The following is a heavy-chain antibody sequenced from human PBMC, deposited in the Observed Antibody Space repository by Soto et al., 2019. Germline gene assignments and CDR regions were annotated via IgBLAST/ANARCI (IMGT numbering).Heavy chain of an antibody. J-gene: IGHJ6*01. CDR1: GGSISSSSYY. D-gene: IGHD2-15*01. V-gene: IGHV4-39*01. Sequence: QLQLQESGPGLVKPSETLSLTCTVSGGSISSSSYYWGWIRQPPGKGLEWIGSIHYSGSTYYNPSLRGRGTISVDTSKDQFSLKVSSVTAADTAVYYCARQVVVVVAATIYYDYGRDVWGQGTTVTVCS. CDR3: ARQVVVVVAATIYYDYGRDV. CDR2: IHYSGST.